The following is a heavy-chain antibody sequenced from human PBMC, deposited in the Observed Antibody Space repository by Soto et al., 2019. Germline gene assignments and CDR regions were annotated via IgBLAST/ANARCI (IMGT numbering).Heavy chain of an antibody. V-gene: IGHV3-21*01. J-gene: IGHJ5*02. D-gene: IGHD6-13*01. CDR2: ISSNSAYI. CDR3: TRDEPRASSARGWFDP. Sequence: PXACLRLSCAASGFTFRSFTMNWVGQAPGKGLEWVSTISSNSAYIYYTDALRGRFTISRDNAKNSLHLQMNSLRAEDTAVYYCTRDEPRASSARGWFDPWGPGTLVTVSS. CDR1: GFTFRSFT.